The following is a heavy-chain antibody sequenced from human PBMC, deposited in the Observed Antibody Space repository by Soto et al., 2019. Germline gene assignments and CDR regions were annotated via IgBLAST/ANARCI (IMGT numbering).Heavy chain of an antibody. J-gene: IGHJ4*02. V-gene: IGHV3-72*01. CDR3: TRWITGTTSSDY. D-gene: IGHD1-7*01. CDR2: SRDKGNSYST. CDR1: GFTFSDYY. Sequence: EVQLVESGGGLVQPGGSLRLSCAASGFTFSDYYIDWVRQAPGKGLEWVGRSRDKGNSYSTDYAASVKGRFTISRDASKNSLFLQMNSLQTEDTALYYCTRWITGTTSSDYWGQGTLVTVSS.